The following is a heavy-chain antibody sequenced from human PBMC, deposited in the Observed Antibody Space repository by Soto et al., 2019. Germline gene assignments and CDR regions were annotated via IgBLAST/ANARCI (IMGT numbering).Heavy chain of an antibody. J-gene: IGHJ4*02. CDR1: GDTFSGYP. Sequence: QMQLVQSGAELKKPGSSVKVSCKASGDTFSGYPINWVRQAPGEGLEWMGRIIPVFGTTDDAQRFEGRVTFTADEATDSVYMDRRGPLSEDASVYYCARDGGFGELKYWGPGTLVTVSS. CDR3: ARDGGFGELKY. D-gene: IGHD3-10*01. V-gene: IGHV1-69*18. CDR2: IIPVFGTT.